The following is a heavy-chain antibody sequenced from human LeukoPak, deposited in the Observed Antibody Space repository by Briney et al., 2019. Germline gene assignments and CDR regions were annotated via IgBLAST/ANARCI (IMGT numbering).Heavy chain of an antibody. D-gene: IGHD3-10*01. J-gene: IGHJ4*02. CDR1: GLTFSSYS. CDR3: ARVPHAMVRGVIITEFYFDY. Sequence: PGGSLRLSCAASGLTFSSYSMNWVRQAPGKGLEWVSSISSSSNYIYYADSVKGRFTISRDNAKNSLYLQMNSLRAEDTAVYYCARVPHAMVRGVIITEFYFDYWGQGTLVTDSS. V-gene: IGHV3-21*01. CDR2: ISSSSNYI.